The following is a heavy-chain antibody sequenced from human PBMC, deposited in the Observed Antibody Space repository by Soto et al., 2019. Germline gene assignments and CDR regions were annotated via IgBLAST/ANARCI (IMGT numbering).Heavy chain of an antibody. CDR3: TRPKNELRFYSYNGIDV. D-gene: IGHD5-12*01. V-gene: IGHV4-59*01. Sequence: SETLSLTCTVSGDSISAYSWSWVRQPPGKGLEWIGNIHYNGNTKYNPSLKSRVSMSVDTSKNQFSLRLISVTAADTAVYYCTRPKNELRFYSYNGIDVWGQGTTVTVSS. CDR2: IHYNGNT. CDR1: GDSISAYS. J-gene: IGHJ6*02.